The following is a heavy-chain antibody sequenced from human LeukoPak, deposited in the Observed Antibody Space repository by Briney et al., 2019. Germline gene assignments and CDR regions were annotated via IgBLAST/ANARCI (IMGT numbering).Heavy chain of an antibody. CDR2: ISGSGGST. J-gene: IGHJ4*02. D-gene: IGHD3-22*01. Sequence: GGSLRLSCAASGFTFSSYAMSWVRQAPGKGLEWVSAISGSGGSTYYADSVKGRFTISRENAKNPLYLQMNSLRAGDTAVYYCAVLGSSGFNYWGQGTLVTVSS. V-gene: IGHV3-23*01. CDR1: GFTFSSYA. CDR3: AVLGSSGFNY.